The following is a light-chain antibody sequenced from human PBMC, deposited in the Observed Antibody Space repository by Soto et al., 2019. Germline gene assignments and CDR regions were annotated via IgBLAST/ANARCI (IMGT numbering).Light chain of an antibody. CDR2: GAS. J-gene: IGKJ3*01. V-gene: IGKV3-15*01. CDR1: QTINNN. CDR3: QQYNSYFT. Sequence: VMTQAPATLSVSPGERATLSCRASQTINNNVAWYQLKDGQVPRLVIYGASTRATDIPARFSGSGSGTEFTLTISSLQPDDFATYYCQQYNSYFTFGPGTKVDIK.